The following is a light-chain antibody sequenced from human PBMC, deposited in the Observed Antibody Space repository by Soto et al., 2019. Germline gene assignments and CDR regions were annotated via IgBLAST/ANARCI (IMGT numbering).Light chain of an antibody. Sequence: SYELTQPPSVSVAPGQTARITCGGNNIGSKSVHWYQQKPGQAPVLVVYDDSDRPSGIPELFSGSNSGNTATLTISRVEAGDEADYYCQVWDSSSDHNYVFGTGTKLTVL. CDR3: QVWDSSSDHNYV. CDR2: DDS. J-gene: IGLJ1*01. V-gene: IGLV3-21*02. CDR1: NIGSKS.